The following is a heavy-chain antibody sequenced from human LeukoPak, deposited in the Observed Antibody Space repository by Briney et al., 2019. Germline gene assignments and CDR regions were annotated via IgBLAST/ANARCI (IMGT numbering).Heavy chain of an antibody. CDR1: GFTFSDFA. CDR2: IGDSGGIT. CDR3: AKRRGYSGCDYFDY. V-gene: IGHV3-23*01. D-gene: IGHD5-12*01. J-gene: IGHJ4*02. Sequence: GGSLRLSCAVSGFTFSDFAMSWVRQAPGKGLEWVSTIGDSGGITYYADSVKGRFIISRDNSKNTLDLQMNSLRAEDTAVYYCAKRRGYSGCDYFDYWGQGTLVTVSS.